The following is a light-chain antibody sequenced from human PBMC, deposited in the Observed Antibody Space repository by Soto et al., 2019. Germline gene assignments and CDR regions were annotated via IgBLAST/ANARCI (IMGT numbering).Light chain of an antibody. CDR2: EVS. Sequence: QSALTQPASVSGSPGQPITISCTGNSSDVVGYNNVSWYQQHPGKSPKLMISEVSNLPSGVSNRFSGSKSGNTASLSISGLQAEDEAGYYCSSYTRSSTWVFGGGPKLTVL. V-gene: IGLV2-14*01. CDR1: SSDVVGYNN. J-gene: IGLJ3*02. CDR3: SSYTRSSTWV.